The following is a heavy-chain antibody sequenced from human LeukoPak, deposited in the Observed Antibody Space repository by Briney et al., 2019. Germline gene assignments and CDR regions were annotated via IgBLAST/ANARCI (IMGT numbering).Heavy chain of an antibody. J-gene: IGHJ3*02. Sequence: SETLSLTCAVYGGSFSGYYWSWIRQPPGKGLEWIGEINHSGSTNYNPSLKSRVTISVDTPKNQFSLKLSSVTAADTAVYYCARLRRSGVVVPARGWVKTRDAFDIWGQGTMVTVSS. V-gene: IGHV4-34*01. CDR3: ARLRRSGVVVPARGWVKTRDAFDI. D-gene: IGHD2-2*01. CDR2: INHSGST. CDR1: GGSFSGYY.